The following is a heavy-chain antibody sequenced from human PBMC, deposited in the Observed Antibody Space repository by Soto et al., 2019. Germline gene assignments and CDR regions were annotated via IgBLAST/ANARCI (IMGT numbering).Heavy chain of an antibody. CDR3: ARGVIDTMVRGVILDY. CDR1: GFTFSSYG. J-gene: IGHJ4*02. Sequence: GGSLRLSCAASGFTFSSYGMHWVRQAPGKGLEWVAVIWYDGSNKYYADSVKGRFTISRDNSKNTLYLQMNSLRAEDTAVYYCARGVIDTMVRGVILDYWGQGTLVTVSS. CDR2: IWYDGSNK. V-gene: IGHV3-33*01. D-gene: IGHD3-10*01.